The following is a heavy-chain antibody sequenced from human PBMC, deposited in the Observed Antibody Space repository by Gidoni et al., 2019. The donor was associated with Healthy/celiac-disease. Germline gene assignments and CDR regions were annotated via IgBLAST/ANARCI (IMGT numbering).Heavy chain of an antibody. D-gene: IGHD3-16*01. CDR1: GGSFSGYY. Sequence: QVQLQQWGAGLLKPSETLSLTCAVYGGSFSGYYWSWIRQPPGKGLEWIGEINDGGSTNYNPSLKGRVTISLDTSKNQFSLKLTSVTAADTAVYYCSGGAFDIWGQGTMVTVSS. CDR2: INDGGST. CDR3: SGGAFDI. J-gene: IGHJ3*02. V-gene: IGHV4-34*01.